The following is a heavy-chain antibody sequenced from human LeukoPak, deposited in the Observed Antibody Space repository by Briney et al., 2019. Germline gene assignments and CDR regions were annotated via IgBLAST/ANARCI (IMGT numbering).Heavy chain of an antibody. CDR3: ARGPTVVTWESSEILDY. D-gene: IGHD4-23*01. Sequence: SSETLSLTCAVYGGSFSGYYWSWIRQPPGKGLEWIGEINRSGSTNYNPSLKSRVTISVDTSKNQFSLKLSSVTAADTAVYYCARGPTVVTWESSEILDYWGQGTLVTVSS. CDR2: INRSGST. CDR1: GGSFSGYY. V-gene: IGHV4-34*01. J-gene: IGHJ4*02.